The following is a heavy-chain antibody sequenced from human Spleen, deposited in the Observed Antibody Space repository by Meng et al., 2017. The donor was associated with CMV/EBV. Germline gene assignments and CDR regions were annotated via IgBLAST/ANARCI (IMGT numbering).Heavy chain of an antibody. CDR1: GYTLTELS. Sequence: ASVKVSCKVSGYTLTELSMHWVRQAPGKGLEWMGGFDPEDGETIYAQKFQGRVTMTEETSTDTAYMELSSLRSEDTAVYYCATVRGFGELLDYWGQGTLVTVSS. D-gene: IGHD3-10*01. CDR3: ATVRGFGELLDY. V-gene: IGHV1-24*01. J-gene: IGHJ4*02. CDR2: FDPEDGET.